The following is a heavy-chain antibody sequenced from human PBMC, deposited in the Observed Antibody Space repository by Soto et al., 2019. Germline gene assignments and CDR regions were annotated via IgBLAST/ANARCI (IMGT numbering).Heavy chain of an antibody. Sequence: SETLALTCTVSGGSISSGGYYWSWIRQHPGKGLEWIGYIYYSGSTYYNPSLKSRVTISVDTSKNQFSLKLSSVTAADTAVYYCARAYYYDSSGRYYYYGMDVWGQGTTVTVSS. CDR1: GGSISSGGYY. V-gene: IGHV4-31*03. CDR3: ARAYYYDSSGRYYYYGMDV. D-gene: IGHD3-22*01. J-gene: IGHJ6*02. CDR2: IYYSGST.